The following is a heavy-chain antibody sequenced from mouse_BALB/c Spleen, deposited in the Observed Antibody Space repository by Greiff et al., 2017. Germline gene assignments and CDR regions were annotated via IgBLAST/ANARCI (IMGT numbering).Heavy chain of an antibody. Sequence: EVKLVESGGGLVQPGGSRKLSCAASGFTFSSFGMHWVRQAPEKGLEWVAYISSGSSTIYYADTVKGRFTISRDNPKNTLFLQMTSLRSEDTAMYYCARSLYYYGSSYVDWYFDVWGAGTTVTVSS. J-gene: IGHJ1*01. CDR1: GFTFSSFG. CDR2: ISSGSSTI. CDR3: ARSLYYYGSSYVDWYFDV. D-gene: IGHD1-1*01. V-gene: IGHV5-17*02.